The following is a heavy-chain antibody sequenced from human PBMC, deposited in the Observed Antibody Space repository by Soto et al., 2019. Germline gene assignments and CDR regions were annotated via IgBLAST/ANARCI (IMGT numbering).Heavy chain of an antibody. CDR2: IKQDGSEK. CDR3: ARDADASGWYHYGMDV. Sequence: PGGSLRLSCAASRFTLSSYWMNWVRQAPGKGLEWVANIKQDGSEKYYVDSVKGRFIISRDNAKNSLYLQMNSLRAEDTAVYYCARDADASGWYHYGMDVWGQGTMVTVSS. J-gene: IGHJ6*02. D-gene: IGHD6-19*01. CDR1: RFTLSSYW. V-gene: IGHV3-7*01.